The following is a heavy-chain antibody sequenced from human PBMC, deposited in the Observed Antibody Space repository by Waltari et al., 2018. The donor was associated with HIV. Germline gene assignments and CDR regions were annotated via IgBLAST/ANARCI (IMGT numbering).Heavy chain of an antibody. CDR1: GHRFIGFY. CDR2: IKPNTGAT. CDR3: ARDPATVSSGMDV. D-gene: IGHD3-3*01. J-gene: IGHJ6*02. Sequence: QVQLVQSETPVKKPGASLKVSCKAPGHRFIGFYIHWVRQAPGQGLEWVGYIKPNTGATDYAQKFQGRVTVTGDPSISTAYMEITTLRSDDTAIYYGARDPATVSSGMDVWGQGTTVIVSS. V-gene: IGHV1-2*02.